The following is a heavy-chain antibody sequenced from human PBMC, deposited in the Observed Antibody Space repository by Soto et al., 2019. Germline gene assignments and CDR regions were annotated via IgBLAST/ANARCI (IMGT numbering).Heavy chain of an antibody. J-gene: IGHJ6*02. Sequence: QLLLQESGPGLLKPSETLSLTCTVSGASVSSTYYWGWIRQPPGKGLEWIGSIYYGGNTYYKSSLKSRVTIFVDTSMNQFSLKLNSVTAADTAVYYCARHMGWLQLRHGMDVWGQGTTVTVSS. CDR3: ARHMGWLQLRHGMDV. CDR1: GASVSSTYY. CDR2: IYYGGNT. V-gene: IGHV4-39*01. D-gene: IGHD5-12*01.